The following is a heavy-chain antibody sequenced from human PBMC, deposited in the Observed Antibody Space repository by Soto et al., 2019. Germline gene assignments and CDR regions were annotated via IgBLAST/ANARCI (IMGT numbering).Heavy chain of an antibody. V-gene: IGHV3-21*01. Sequence: EVQLVESGGGLVKPGGSLRLSCAASGFTFSSYSMNWVRQAPGKGLEWVSSISSSSSYIYYADSVKGRFTISRDNAKNSLYLQMNSLRAEDTAVYYCARDAGWERGRNDDYWGQGTLVTVSS. D-gene: IGHD1-26*01. J-gene: IGHJ4*02. CDR3: ARDAGWERGRNDDY. CDR2: ISSSSSYI. CDR1: GFTFSSYS.